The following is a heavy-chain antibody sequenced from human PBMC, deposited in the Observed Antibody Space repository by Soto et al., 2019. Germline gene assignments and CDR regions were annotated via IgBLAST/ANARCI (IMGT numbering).Heavy chain of an antibody. Sequence: QVQLQESGPGLVKPSQTLSLTCSISGASISSDDYYWSWFRQPPGKGLEWIGYISYSGSTYYNPSLKSRITISVDPSMPQFSLILSSVTAADTAVFYCAREVNNYYGLDVWGQGTTVTVSS. V-gene: IGHV4-30-4*01. D-gene: IGHD3-10*01. CDR3: AREVNNYYGLDV. CDR2: ISYSGST. J-gene: IGHJ6*02. CDR1: GASISSDDYY.